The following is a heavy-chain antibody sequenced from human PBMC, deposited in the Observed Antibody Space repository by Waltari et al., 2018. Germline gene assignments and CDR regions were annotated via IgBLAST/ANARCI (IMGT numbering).Heavy chain of an antibody. Sequence: EVQLLESGGGLVQPGGSLRLSCAASGFTFSSYAMSWVRQAPGKGLEWVSAISGSVGSTYYADSVKGRFTISRDNSKNTLYLQMNSLRAEDTAVYYCAKAKIQRWLQSCFDYWGQGTLVTVSS. D-gene: IGHD5-12*01. CDR1: GFTFSSYA. CDR3: AKAKIQRWLQSCFDY. CDR2: ISGSVGST. V-gene: IGHV3-23*01. J-gene: IGHJ4*02.